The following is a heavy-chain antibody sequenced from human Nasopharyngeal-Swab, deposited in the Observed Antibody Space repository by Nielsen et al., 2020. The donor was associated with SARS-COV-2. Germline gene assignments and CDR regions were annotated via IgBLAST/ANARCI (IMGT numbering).Heavy chain of an antibody. CDR2: VHFTGTT. D-gene: IGHD2-2*01. J-gene: IGHJ3*01. CDR3: ARRCTSATCYPNAFDV. Sequence: SETLSLTCAVSGGSFSGYSWIWVRQSPRKGLEWIGEVHFTGTTNYKPSLRSRVSISIDSSNNQVSLKLSSVTAADTAVYYCARRCTSATCYPNAFDVWGQGTMVTVSS. V-gene: IGHV4-34*01. CDR1: GGSFSGYS.